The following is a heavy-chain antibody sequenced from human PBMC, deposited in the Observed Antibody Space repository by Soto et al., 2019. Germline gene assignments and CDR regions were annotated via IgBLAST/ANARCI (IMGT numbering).Heavy chain of an antibody. D-gene: IGHD2-21*02. V-gene: IGHV3-23*01. Sequence: GSLRLSCAASGFTFNNYAMSWVRQAPGKGLEWVSAISSSGYSTYYADSAKGRFTISRDNSKNTVYLQMNNLRAEDTAVYYCAKGSVVVAAKFDSWGQGTLVTVSS. J-gene: IGHJ4*02. CDR2: ISSSGYST. CDR3: AKGSVVVAAKFDS. CDR1: GFTFNNYA.